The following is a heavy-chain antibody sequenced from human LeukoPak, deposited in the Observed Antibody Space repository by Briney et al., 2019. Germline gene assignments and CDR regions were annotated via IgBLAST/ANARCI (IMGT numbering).Heavy chain of an antibody. V-gene: IGHV1-69*13. D-gene: IGHD1-26*01. Sequence: SVKLSCKASGGTFSSYAISWVRQAPGQGLEWMGGIIPIFGTANYAQKFQGRVTITADESTSTAYMELSSLRSEDTAVYYCATCWDRDWYFDLWGRGTLVTVSS. CDR1: GGTFSSYA. CDR3: ATCWDRDWYFDL. CDR2: IIPIFGTA. J-gene: IGHJ2*01.